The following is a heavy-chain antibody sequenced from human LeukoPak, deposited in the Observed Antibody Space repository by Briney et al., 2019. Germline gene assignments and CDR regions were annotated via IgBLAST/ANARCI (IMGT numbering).Heavy chain of an antibody. CDR2: ISYDGSNK. Sequence: HAGGSLRLSCAASGFTFSSYGMPWVRQAPGKGLEWVAVISYDGSNKYYADSVKGRFTISRDNSKNTLYLQMNSLRAEDTAVYYCAKSVLMVYGGIVWPPEYFDYWGQGTLVTVSS. CDR3: AKSVLMVYGGIVWPPEYFDY. V-gene: IGHV3-30*18. CDR1: GFTFSSYG. J-gene: IGHJ4*02. D-gene: IGHD2-8*01.